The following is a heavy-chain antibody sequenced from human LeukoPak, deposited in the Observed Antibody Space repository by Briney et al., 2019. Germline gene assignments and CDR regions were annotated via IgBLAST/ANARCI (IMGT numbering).Heavy chain of an antibody. CDR2: INPNSGGT. CDR3: ARDGGNSGWYLEGWFDP. V-gene: IGHV1-2*02. J-gene: IGHJ5*02. Sequence: ASVKVSCKASGYTFTGYYMHWVRQAPGQGLEWMGWINPNSGGTNYAQKFQGRVTMTRDTSISTVYMELSSLRSEDTAVYYCARDGGNSGWYLEGWFDPWGQGTLVTVSS. CDR1: GYTFTGYY. D-gene: IGHD6-19*01.